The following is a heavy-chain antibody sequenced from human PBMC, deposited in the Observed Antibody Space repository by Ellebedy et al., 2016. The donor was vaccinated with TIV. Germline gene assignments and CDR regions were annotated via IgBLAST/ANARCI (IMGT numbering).Heavy chain of an antibody. V-gene: IGHV3-64D*09. CDR3: VPRMVVAFEY. D-gene: IGHD2-21*01. CDR2: ISNNGGST. CDR1: GFSFSSYA. J-gene: IGHJ4*02. Sequence: PGGSLRLSCSASGFSFSSYAMYWIRQAPGKGLEYVSAISNNGGSTYYADSVKGRFTISRDNSKNTLYLQMRSLKPEDTAVYYCVPRMVVAFEYWGQGTLVTVSS.